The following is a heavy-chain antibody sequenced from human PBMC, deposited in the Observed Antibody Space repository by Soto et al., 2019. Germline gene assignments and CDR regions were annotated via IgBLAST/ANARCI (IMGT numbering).Heavy chain of an antibody. CDR2: ISYDGSNK. Sequence: GGSLRLSCAASGFTFSSYAMHWVRQAPGKGLEWVAVISYDGSNKYYADSVKGRFTISRDNSKNTLYLQMNSLRAEETAVYYCASQYGSWFGELSPLGYWGEGTLVTVSS. CDR3: ASQYGSWFGELSPLGY. CDR1: GFTFSSYA. V-gene: IGHV3-30-3*01. D-gene: IGHD3-10*01. J-gene: IGHJ4*02.